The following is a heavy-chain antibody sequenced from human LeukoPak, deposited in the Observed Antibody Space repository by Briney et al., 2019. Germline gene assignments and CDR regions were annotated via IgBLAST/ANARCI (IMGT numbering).Heavy chain of an antibody. V-gene: IGHV4-59*01. J-gene: IGHJ5*02. CDR1: GEPIRSEY. Sequence: PSETLSLTCTVSGEPIRSEYWNWMRQPPGQGLEWIGHIYYGGSTNYNPSLKSRATISVDTSKNQLPLKLTSATAADTAVYYCARRSGHYYDSSGYYYDFFDPWGPGTLVTVSS. D-gene: IGHD3-22*01. CDR2: IYYGGST. CDR3: ARRSGHYYDSSGYYYDFFDP.